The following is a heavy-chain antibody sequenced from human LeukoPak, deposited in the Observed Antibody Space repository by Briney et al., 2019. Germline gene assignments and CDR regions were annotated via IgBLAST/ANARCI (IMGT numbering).Heavy chain of an antibody. J-gene: IGHJ6*03. CDR1: GFTFSSYW. D-gene: IGHD3-3*01. V-gene: IGHV3-21*01. Sequence: PGGSLRLSCAASGFTFSSYWMSWVRQAPGKGLEWVSSISSSSSYIYYADSVKGRFTISRDNAKNSLYLQMNSLRAEDTAVYYCARDGPREGATYYDFWSGYPHYYYYYMDVWGKGTTVTVSS. CDR2: ISSSSSYI. CDR3: ARDGPREGATYYDFWSGYPHYYYYYMDV.